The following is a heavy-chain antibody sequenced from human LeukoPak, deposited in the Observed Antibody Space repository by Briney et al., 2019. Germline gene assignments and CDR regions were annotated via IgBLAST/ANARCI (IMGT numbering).Heavy chain of an antibody. CDR1: GGSISSGGYY. D-gene: IGHD5-18*01. J-gene: IGHJ6*03. Sequence: TSETLSLTCTVSGGSISSGGYYWSWIRQHPGKGLEWIGYIYYSGSTYYNPSLKSRVTISVDTSKNQFSLKLSSVTAADTAVYYCARTIQYYYYMDVWGKGTTVTVSS. CDR2: IYYSGST. CDR3: ARTIQYYYYMDV. V-gene: IGHV4-31*03.